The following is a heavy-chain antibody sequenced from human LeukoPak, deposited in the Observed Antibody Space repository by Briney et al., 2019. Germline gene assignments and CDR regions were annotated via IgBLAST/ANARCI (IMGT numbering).Heavy chain of an antibody. CDR1: GGSISSGGYY. Sequence: PSETLSLTCTVSGGSISSGGYYWSWIRQPPGKGLEWIGYIYHSGSTYYSPSLKSRVTISVDRSKNQFSLKLSSVTAADTAVYYCARASNLYYYYYMDVWGKGTTVTVSS. V-gene: IGHV4-30-2*01. CDR3: ARASNLYYYYYMDV. J-gene: IGHJ6*03. CDR2: IYHSGST.